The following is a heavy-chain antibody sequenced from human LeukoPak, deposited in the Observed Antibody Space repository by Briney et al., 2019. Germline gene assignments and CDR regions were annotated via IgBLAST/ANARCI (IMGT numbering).Heavy chain of an antibody. Sequence: PSETLSLTCTVSGGSISSYYWSWVRQPPGKGLEWIACISYSGSTKYNPSLKSRVTISVDTSKNQLSLKLSSVTAADTAVYYCAREPGFDSSGYLNWFDPWGQGTLVTVSS. V-gene: IGHV4-59*01. D-gene: IGHD3-22*01. CDR1: GGSISSYY. CDR3: AREPGFDSSGYLNWFDP. J-gene: IGHJ5*02. CDR2: ISYSGST.